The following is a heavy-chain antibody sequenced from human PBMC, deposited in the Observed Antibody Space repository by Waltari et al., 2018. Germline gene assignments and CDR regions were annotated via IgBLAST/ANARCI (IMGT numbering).Heavy chain of an antibody. CDR1: GYSISSGYY. CDR2: IYHSGST. J-gene: IGHJ3*02. V-gene: IGHV4-38-2*01. Sequence: QVQLQESGPGLVKPSETLSHTCAVPGYSISSGYYWGCIRQPPGKGLEWIGSIYHSGSTYYNPSLKSRVTISVDTSKNQFSLKLSSVTAADTAVYYCARQDYYDSSGYPDAFDIWGQGTMVTVSS. CDR3: ARQDYYDSSGYPDAFDI. D-gene: IGHD3-22*01.